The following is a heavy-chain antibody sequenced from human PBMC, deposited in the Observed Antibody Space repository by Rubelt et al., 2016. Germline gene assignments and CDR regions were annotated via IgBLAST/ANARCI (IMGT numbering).Heavy chain of an antibody. D-gene: IGHD5-18*01. CDR1: GFTFSSYS. Sequence: GGSLRLSCAASGFTFSSYSMNWVRQAPGKGLEWVSSISSSSYIYYADSVKGRFTISRDNAKNSLYLQMNSLRAEDTAVYYCARDGGYSYGLELVDYWGQGTLVTVSS. CDR3: ARDGGYSYGLELVDY. CDR2: ISSSSYI. J-gene: IGHJ4*02. V-gene: IGHV3-21*01.